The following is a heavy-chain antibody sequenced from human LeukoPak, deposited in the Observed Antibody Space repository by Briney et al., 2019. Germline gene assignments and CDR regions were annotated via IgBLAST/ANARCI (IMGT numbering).Heavy chain of an antibody. CDR1: GASIRSSTHY. Sequence: SETLSLTCSVSGASIRSSTHYWAWLRQAPGTGLEWVGSIFYSGDTYYNPSLRSRLTIAVDTSKNQFSLNLASVTASDTGTYFCSRRGTTSSIGWFGPWGQGSPVIVSS. D-gene: IGHD3-16*01. CDR2: IFYSGDT. V-gene: IGHV4-39*01. CDR3: SRRGTTSSIGWFGP. J-gene: IGHJ5*02.